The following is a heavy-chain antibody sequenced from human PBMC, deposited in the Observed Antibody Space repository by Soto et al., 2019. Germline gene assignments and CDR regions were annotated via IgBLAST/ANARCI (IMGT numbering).Heavy chain of an antibody. J-gene: IGHJ4*02. Sequence: SETLSLTCTVSGGSISSYYWSWIRQPPGKGLEWIGYIYYSGSTFYNPSLKSRVTISADTSKNQFSLRLSSVTAADTAVYYCARRYSGSYQGGFDYWGQGTLVTVSS. V-gene: IGHV4-59*04. D-gene: IGHD1-26*01. CDR3: ARRYSGSYQGGFDY. CDR1: GGSISSYY. CDR2: IYYSGST.